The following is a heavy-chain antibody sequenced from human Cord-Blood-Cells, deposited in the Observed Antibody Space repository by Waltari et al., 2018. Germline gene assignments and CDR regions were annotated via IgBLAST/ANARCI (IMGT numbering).Heavy chain of an antibody. V-gene: IGHV3-30-3*01. CDR1: GFPFSSYA. CDR2: ISYDGSNK. CDR3: AGYGGRTFDI. J-gene: IGHJ3*02. D-gene: IGHD4-17*01. Sequence: QVQLVESGGGVVQPGRSLSLSCAASGFPFSSYALTGVRQAPGKGLEWVAVISYDGSNKYYADSVKGRFTISRDNSKNTLYLQMNSLRAEDTAVYYCAGYGGRTFDIWGQGTMVTVSS.